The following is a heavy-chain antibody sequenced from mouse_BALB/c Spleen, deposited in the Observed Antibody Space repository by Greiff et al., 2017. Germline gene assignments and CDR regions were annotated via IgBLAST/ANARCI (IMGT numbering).Heavy chain of an antibody. J-gene: IGHJ2*01. V-gene: IGHV1-37*01. Sequence: EVQRVESGPELVKPGASVKISCKASGYSFTGYFMNWVKQSHGKSLEWIGRINPYNGDTFYNQKFKGKATLTVDKSSSTAHMELLSLTSEDSAVYYCGRALYYYGSSYGYFDYWGQGTTLTVSS. CDR3: GRALYYYGSSYGYFDY. CDR1: GYSFTGYF. D-gene: IGHD1-1*01. CDR2: INPYNGDT.